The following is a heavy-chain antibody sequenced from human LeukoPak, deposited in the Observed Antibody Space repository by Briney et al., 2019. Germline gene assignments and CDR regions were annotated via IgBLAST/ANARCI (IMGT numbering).Heavy chain of an antibody. D-gene: IGHD3-22*01. CDR1: GFTFSRYW. CDR2: ISSSSSYI. V-gene: IGHV3-21*01. J-gene: IGHJ4*02. Sequence: GGSLRLSCAASGFTFSRYWMHWVRQAPGKGLVWVSSISSSSSYIYYADSVKGRFTISRDNAKNSLYLQMNSLRAEDTAVYYCARDYYDSSGMGPDYWGQGTLVTVSS. CDR3: ARDYYDSSGMGPDY.